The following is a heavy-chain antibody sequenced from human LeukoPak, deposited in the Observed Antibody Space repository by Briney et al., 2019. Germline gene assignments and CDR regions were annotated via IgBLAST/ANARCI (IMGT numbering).Heavy chain of an antibody. J-gene: IGHJ4*02. D-gene: IGHD2-8*02. CDR1: GFTFTNYL. V-gene: IGHV1-46*01. Sequence: GASVKVSCKPSGFTFTNYLLHWVRQAPGQGLEWVGRITPSVDTTNYAQKFRDRVTMTRDTSTSTVYLELRSLRSEGTAVYSCVREESGGYFDYWGQGTLVSVSS. CDR2: ITPSVDTT. CDR3: VREESGGYFDY.